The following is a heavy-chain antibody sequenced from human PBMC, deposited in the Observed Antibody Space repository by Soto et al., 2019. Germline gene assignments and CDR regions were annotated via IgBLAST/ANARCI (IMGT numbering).Heavy chain of an antibody. CDR1: GFTFSTYN. J-gene: IGHJ6*02. Sequence: EVQVVESGGGLVQPGGSLRLSCEGSGFTFSTYNMDWVRQAPGKGLECVSYITNTGGTIYYADSVRGRFTISRDNAKNTLFLQMNSLRDDDTAVYYCARDGNRGFDMDVWGQGTTVTVSS. CDR2: ITNTGGTI. CDR3: ARDGNRGFDMDV. V-gene: IGHV3-48*02.